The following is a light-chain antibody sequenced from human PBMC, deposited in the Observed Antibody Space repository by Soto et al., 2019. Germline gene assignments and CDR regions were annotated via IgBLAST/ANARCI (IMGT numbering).Light chain of an antibody. CDR1: QSVLYSSNNKNY. CDR2: WAS. V-gene: IGKV4-1*01. CDR3: QQYYSTLIT. Sequence: DIVMTQSPDSVAVSLGERATINCKSSQSVLYSSNNKNYLAWYQQKPGQPPKLLIYWASTRESGVPDRFSGSGSGTDFTLTISSLQAEDVAVYYCQQYYSTLITFGQGTRLEIK. J-gene: IGKJ5*01.